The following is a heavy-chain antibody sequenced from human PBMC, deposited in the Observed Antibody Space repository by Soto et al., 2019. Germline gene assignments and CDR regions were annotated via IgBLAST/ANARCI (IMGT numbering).Heavy chain of an antibody. D-gene: IGHD2-15*01. Sequence: EVQLLESGGGLAQPGGSLRLSCAASELTFSNYVMSWVRQAPGKGLDWVSTISDSGGSTYYADSVKGRFTISRDNSKNTLYLQMNSLRVEDTAVYYCANSPCAADWGQGTLVTVSS. CDR3: ANSPCAAD. V-gene: IGHV3-23*01. CDR2: ISDSGGST. CDR1: ELTFSNYV. J-gene: IGHJ4*02.